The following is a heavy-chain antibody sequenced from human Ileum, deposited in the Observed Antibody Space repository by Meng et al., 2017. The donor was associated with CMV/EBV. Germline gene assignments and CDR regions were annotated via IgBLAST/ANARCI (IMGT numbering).Heavy chain of an antibody. CDR1: TDSISNYY. CDR2: IHYSGTT. CDR3: AADIASVWMFF. J-gene: IGHJ4*02. D-gene: IGHD3-10*02. V-gene: IGHV4-59*01. Sequence: QATLQGSGPGLVKPSETLSLTCSVSTDSISNYYWSWIRQAPGKRLEWIGNIHYSGTTNYSPSLNSRVTISLDTSKNQFSLNLRSVTAADTAVYYCAADIASVWMFFWGQGTLVTVSS.